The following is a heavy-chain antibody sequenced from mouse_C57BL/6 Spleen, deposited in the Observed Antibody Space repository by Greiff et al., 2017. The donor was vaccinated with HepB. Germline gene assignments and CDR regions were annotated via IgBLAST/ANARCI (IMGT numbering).Heavy chain of an antibody. J-gene: IGHJ1*03. V-gene: IGHV2-2*01. D-gene: IGHD1-1*01. Sequence: VHLVESGPGLVQPSQSLSITCTVSGFSLTSYGVHWVRQSPGKGLEWLGVIWSGGSTDYNAAFISRLSISKDNSKSQVFFKMNSLQADDTAIYYCARDYYGSSYRYFDVWGTGTTVTVSS. CDR3: ARDYYGSSYRYFDV. CDR2: IWSGGST. CDR1: GFSLTSYG.